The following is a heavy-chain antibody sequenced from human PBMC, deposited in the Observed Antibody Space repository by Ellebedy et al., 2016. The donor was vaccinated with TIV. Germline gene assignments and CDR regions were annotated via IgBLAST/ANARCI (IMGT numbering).Heavy chain of an antibody. CDR1: GFTFSDYG. D-gene: IGHD3-22*01. V-gene: IGHV3-33*08. CDR3: ARVVDYYDSRGSYRYHYYSMDV. Sequence: PGGSLRLSCAASGFTFSDYGMHWVRQAPGKGLEWVAVTWYDGSLTYYVESVKGRFTISRDNSKNTLFLQMSSLRAEDTAVYYWARVVDYYDSRGSYRYHYYSMDVWGQGTTVTVSS. CDR2: TWYDGSLT. J-gene: IGHJ6*02.